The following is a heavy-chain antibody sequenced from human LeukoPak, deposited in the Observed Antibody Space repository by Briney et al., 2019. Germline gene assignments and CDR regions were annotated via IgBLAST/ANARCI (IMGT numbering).Heavy chain of an antibody. CDR1: GFTFSSYA. CDR2: ISGSGGST. D-gene: IGHD1-14*01. J-gene: IGHJ4*02. Sequence: GGSLRLSCAASGFTFSSYAMSWVRQAPGKGLEWVSAISGSGGSTYYADSVKGRFTISRDISKNTLYLQMNSLRAEDTAVYYCAKVLISEKYFDYWGQGTLVTVSS. V-gene: IGHV3-23*01. CDR3: AKVLISEKYFDY.